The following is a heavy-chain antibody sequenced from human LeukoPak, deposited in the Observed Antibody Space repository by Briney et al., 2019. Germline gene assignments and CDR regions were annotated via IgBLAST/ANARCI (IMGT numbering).Heavy chain of an antibody. Sequence: NPGGSLRLSCTVSGFTVSTNSMSWVRQAPGKGLEWVSSISTSSSYIYYADSVKGRFTISRDNAKNSLYLQMNSLRAEDTALYYCARDGDTVLTRGYYYYMDVWGKGTTVTVSS. J-gene: IGHJ6*03. V-gene: IGHV3-21*01. D-gene: IGHD4-23*01. CDR3: ARDGDTVLTRGYYYYMDV. CDR2: ISTSSSYI. CDR1: GFTVSTNS.